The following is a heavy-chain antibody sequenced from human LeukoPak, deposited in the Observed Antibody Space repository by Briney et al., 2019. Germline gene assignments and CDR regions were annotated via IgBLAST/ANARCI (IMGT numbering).Heavy chain of an antibody. J-gene: IGHJ6*02. Sequence: GGSLRLSCAASGFAFSIYGMGWVRQSPGKGLEWVAVISYDGSNKYYADSVKGRFTISRDNSKNTLYLQMNSLRAEDTAVYYCARDPYYYDSSGYSLDVWGQGTTVTVSS. CDR3: ARDPYYYDSSGYSLDV. CDR1: GFAFSIYG. V-gene: IGHV3-30*03. D-gene: IGHD3-22*01. CDR2: ISYDGSNK.